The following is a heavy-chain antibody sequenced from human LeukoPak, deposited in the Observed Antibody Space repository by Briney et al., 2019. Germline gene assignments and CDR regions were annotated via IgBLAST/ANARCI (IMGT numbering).Heavy chain of an antibody. Sequence: GASVKVSCKASGYTFTSYGISWVRQAPGQGLEWMAWISAYNGNTHYAQKFQDRITITTDTSTTTAYMELSSLRSEDTAVYYCALRDDSSGYYQRLRHTEYFQHWGQGTLVTVSS. CDR3: ALRDDSSGYYQRLRHTEYFQH. V-gene: IGHV1-18*01. J-gene: IGHJ1*01. CDR1: GYTFTSYG. CDR2: ISAYNGNT. D-gene: IGHD3-22*01.